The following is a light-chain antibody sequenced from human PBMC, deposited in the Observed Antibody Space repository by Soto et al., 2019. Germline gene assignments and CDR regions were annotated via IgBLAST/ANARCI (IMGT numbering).Light chain of an antibody. CDR2: SNN. V-gene: IGLV1-44*01. CDR3: AAWDDSLSGNV. J-gene: IGLJ1*01. CDR1: TSNVGSNT. Sequence: QSVLTQPPSASGTPGQTVTISCSGSTSNVGSNTVNWYHQLPGTAPKLLIFSNNQRPSRVPDRFSGSKSGTSASLAISGRQSEDEADYYCAAWDDSLSGNVFGTGTKVTVL.